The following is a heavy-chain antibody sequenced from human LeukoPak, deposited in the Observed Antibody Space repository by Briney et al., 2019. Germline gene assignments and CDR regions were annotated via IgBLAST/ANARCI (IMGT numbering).Heavy chain of an antibody. CDR3: ARAINNSSSSGVDY. D-gene: IGHD6-6*01. CDR2: INHSGST. CDR1: GGSISGYC. V-gene: IGHV4-34*01. J-gene: IGHJ4*02. Sequence: PSETLSLTCAVYGGSISGYCWSWIRQRPGQGQELVGEINHSGSTNYNPTLKSRVTISVDTSKNQSSLKLSSVTAADTAVYYCARAINNSSSSGVDYWGQGTLVTVSS.